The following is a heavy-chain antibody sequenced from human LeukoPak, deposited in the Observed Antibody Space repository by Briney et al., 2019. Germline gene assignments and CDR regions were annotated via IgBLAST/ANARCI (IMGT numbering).Heavy chain of an antibody. CDR1: GFTFSNYA. Sequence: GESLKISCAASGFTFSNYAMSWVRQAPGKGLEWVSRIRGSGDDTHYADSVRGRFTISRDNSKNTLYLQMNSLRAEDTAVYFCAKGGAYCSGGSCSNFDYWGQGTLVTVSS. CDR3: AKGGAYCSGGSCSNFDY. D-gene: IGHD2-15*01. CDR2: IRGSGDDT. V-gene: IGHV3-23*01. J-gene: IGHJ4*02.